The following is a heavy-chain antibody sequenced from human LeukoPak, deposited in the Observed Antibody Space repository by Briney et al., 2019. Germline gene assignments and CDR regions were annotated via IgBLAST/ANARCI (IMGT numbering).Heavy chain of an antibody. D-gene: IGHD1-26*01. CDR3: ASDLKWELLQPFDY. J-gene: IGHJ4*02. CDR2: INSDGSST. CDR1: GFTFSRYW. V-gene: IGHV3-74*01. Sequence: PGGSLRLSCAASGFTFSRYWMHWVRQAPGKGLAWVSRINSDGSSTNYADSVKGRFIISRDNAKNTLYLQMNSLRAEDTAVYYCASDLKWELLQPFDYWGQGTLVTVSS.